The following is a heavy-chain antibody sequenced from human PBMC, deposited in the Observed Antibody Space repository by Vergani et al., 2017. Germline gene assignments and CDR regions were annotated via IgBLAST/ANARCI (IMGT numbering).Heavy chain of an antibody. V-gene: IGHV1-69*12. D-gene: IGHD1-20*01. J-gene: IGHJ6*02. CDR2: IIPIFGTA. CDR1: GGTFSSYA. Sequence: QVQLVQSGAEVKKPGASVKVSCKASGGTFSSYAISWVRQAPGQGLEWMGGIIPIFGTANYAQKFQGRVTITADESTSTAYMELSSLRSEDTAVYYCAKDALITWRYYYYYGMDVWGQGTTVTVSS. CDR3: AKDALITWRYYYYYGMDV.